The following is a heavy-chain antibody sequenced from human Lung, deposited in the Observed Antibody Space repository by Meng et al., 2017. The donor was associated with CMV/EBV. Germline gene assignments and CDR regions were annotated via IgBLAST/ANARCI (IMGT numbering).Heavy chain of an antibody. CDR1: GYSFTSYW. CDR2: IYLGDSDT. J-gene: IGHJ6*02. CDR3: ARTTTPHYYYYGMDF. V-gene: IGHV5-51*01. D-gene: IGHD4-17*01. Sequence: GEXXKISCKGSGYSFTSYWIGWVRQMPGKGLEWMGIIYLGDSDTIYSPSFQGQVIISADKSLSTAYLQWSSLKASDTAMYHCARTTTPHYYYYGMDFWGQGXTVTVSS.